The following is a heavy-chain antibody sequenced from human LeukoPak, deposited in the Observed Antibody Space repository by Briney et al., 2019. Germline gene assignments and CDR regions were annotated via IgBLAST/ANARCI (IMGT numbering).Heavy chain of an antibody. D-gene: IGHD4-17*01. CDR1: VFTFSVSA. Sequence: VGSLRLSCAASVFTFSVSAMHCVRPASGRGVECVGRIRSKANSYATAYAVSVRGRVTICRDETKNTLYLQIHSVRTEHTAVYYCTRRGASAYYHYGMDVCGEGTTVTVSP. CDR3: TRRGASAYYHYGMDV. V-gene: IGHV3-73*01. J-gene: IGHJ6*01. CDR2: IRSKANSYAT.